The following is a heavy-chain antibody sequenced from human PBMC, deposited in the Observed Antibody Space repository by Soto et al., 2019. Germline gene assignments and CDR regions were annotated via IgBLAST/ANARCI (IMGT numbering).Heavy chain of an antibody. D-gene: IGHD5-12*01. CDR3: ARMGYAYYFDY. V-gene: IGHV4-34*01. Sequence: SETLCLTCAVEGGSFRGYYWSWIRQPPGKGLEWIGEINHSGSTNYNPSLKSRVTISVDTSKNQFSLKLSSVTAADTAVYYCARMGYAYYFDYWGQGTLVTVSS. CDR1: GGSFRGYY. J-gene: IGHJ4*02. CDR2: INHSGST.